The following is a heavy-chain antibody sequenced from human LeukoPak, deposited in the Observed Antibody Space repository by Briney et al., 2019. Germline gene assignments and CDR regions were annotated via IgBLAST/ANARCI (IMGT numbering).Heavy chain of an antibody. Sequence: GASVKVSCKASGYTFTSYGISWVRQAPGQGLEWMGWISAYNGNTNYAQKLQGRVTMTTDTSTSTAYMELRSLRSDDTAVYYCAREGRGPRYYYGMDVWGQGTTVTVSS. J-gene: IGHJ6*02. CDR1: GYTFTSYG. CDR3: AREGRGPRYYYGMDV. CDR2: ISAYNGNT. D-gene: IGHD3-10*01. V-gene: IGHV1-18*04.